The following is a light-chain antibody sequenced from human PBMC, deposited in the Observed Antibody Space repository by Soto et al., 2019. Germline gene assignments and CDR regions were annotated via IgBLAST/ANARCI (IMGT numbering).Light chain of an antibody. CDR3: RRYNSFPLT. CDR2: AAS. CDR1: QGIGNF. J-gene: IGKJ4*01. V-gene: IGKV1-27*01. Sequence: ASDGDRVTISCRASQGIGNFLAWYQHKQGNVPKLLIYAASTLQSGGPSRFSGSGSGTDFALTISDLQPEDVATYFCRRYNSFPLTFGGGTKVDIK.